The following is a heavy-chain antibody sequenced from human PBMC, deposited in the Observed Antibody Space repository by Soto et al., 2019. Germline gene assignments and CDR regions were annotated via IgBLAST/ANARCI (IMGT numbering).Heavy chain of an antibody. D-gene: IGHD4-17*01. J-gene: IGHJ3*02. CDR2: IYWDDDK. V-gene: IGHV2-5*02. Sequence: QITLKESGPTLVKPTQTLTLTCTFSGFSLSTSGVGVGWIRQPPGKALEWLALIYWDDDKRYSPSLKSRLTITKDTSNNQVVLTMTNMDPVDTATYYCARLLTVTTVDAWDIWGQGTMVTVSS. CDR3: ARLLTVTTVDAWDI. CDR1: GFSLSTSGVG.